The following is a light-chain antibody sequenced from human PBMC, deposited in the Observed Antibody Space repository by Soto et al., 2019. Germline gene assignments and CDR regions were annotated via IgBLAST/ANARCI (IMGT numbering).Light chain of an antibody. J-gene: IGKJ5*01. CDR3: QQTYTTPEIT. CDR1: QSVSSS. CDR2: AAS. V-gene: IGKV3-11*01. Sequence: EIVLTPSPATLSLSPVETASLSCMSSQSVSSSLAWYQQKPGQAPRLLIYAASTRATGIPARFSGSGSGTEFTLTISSLQPEDFAIYYCQQTYTTPEITFGQGTRLEI.